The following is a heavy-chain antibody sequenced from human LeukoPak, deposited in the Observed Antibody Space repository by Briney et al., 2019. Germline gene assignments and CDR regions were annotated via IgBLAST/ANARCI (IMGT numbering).Heavy chain of an antibody. CDR3: ARDPFSSGSY. D-gene: IGHD3-10*01. J-gene: IGHJ4*02. CDR1: GFTFSRYT. Sequence: GGSLRLSCAASGFTFSRYTMDWVRQAPGKGLEWVSSISSTSSYIHYADSVKGRFTISRDNAKNSLFLQMNSLRAEDTAVYYCARDPFSSGSYWGQGTLVTVSS. CDR2: ISSTSSYI. V-gene: IGHV3-21*01.